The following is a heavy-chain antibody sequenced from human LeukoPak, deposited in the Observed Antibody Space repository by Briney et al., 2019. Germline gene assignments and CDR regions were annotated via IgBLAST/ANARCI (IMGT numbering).Heavy chain of an antibody. V-gene: IGHV3-23*01. CDR2: ISGSGGST. CDR3: ARRDSYGYFDY. Sequence: GGSLRLSCGASGFTFSSYAMSWVRQAPGKGLEWVSAISGSGGSTYYADSVKGRFTISRDNSKNTLYLQMNSLRAEDTAVYYCARRDSYGYFDYWGQGTLVTVSS. CDR1: GFTFSSYA. D-gene: IGHD5-18*01. J-gene: IGHJ4*02.